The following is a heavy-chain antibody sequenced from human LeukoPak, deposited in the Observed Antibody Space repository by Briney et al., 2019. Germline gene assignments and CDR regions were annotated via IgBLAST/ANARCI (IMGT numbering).Heavy chain of an antibody. J-gene: IGHJ4*02. CDR1: GLAFSAYK. CDR2: ISTDGYTT. CDR3: VVGGSPGY. Sequence: GGSLRLSCAASGLAFSAYKMHWVRQAPREGLVWVSRISTDGYTTDYADFVQGRFTASRDNTKNTWSLEMNSLRAEDTAVYYCVVGGSPGYWGQGTLVTVSS. V-gene: IGHV3-74*01. D-gene: IGHD2-15*01.